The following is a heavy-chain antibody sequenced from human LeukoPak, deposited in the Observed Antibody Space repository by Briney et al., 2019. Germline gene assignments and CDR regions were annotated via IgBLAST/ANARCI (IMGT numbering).Heavy chain of an antibody. D-gene: IGHD2-2*01. Sequence: NPSETLSLTCAVYGGSFSGYSWSWIRQPPGKGLEWIGEINHSGSTNYNPSLKSRVTISVDTSKNQFSLKLSSVTAADTAVYYCARAPIVVVPAAKANGFDPWGQGTLVTVSS. J-gene: IGHJ5*02. CDR2: INHSGST. CDR3: ARAPIVVVPAAKANGFDP. CDR1: GGSFSGYS. V-gene: IGHV4-34*01.